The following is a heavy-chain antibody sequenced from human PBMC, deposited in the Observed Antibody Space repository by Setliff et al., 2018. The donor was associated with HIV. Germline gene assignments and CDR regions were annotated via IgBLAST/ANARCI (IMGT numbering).Heavy chain of an antibody. J-gene: IGHJ3*02. CDR3: ARHFSVAGDAFDI. V-gene: IGHV5-51*01. D-gene: IGHD6-19*01. CDR1: GYSFTTYW. CDR2: IYPGDSDT. Sequence: SLKISCKGSGYSFTTYWIGWVRQMPGKGLEWMGIIYPGDSDTRYSPSFQGQVTISADKSINTAYLQWSSLKASDTAMYYCARHFSVAGDAFDIWGQGTMVTVSS.